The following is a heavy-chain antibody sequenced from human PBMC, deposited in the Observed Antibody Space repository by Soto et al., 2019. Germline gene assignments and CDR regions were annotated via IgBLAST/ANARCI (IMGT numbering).Heavy chain of an antibody. V-gene: IGHV1-18*01. J-gene: IGHJ4*02. D-gene: IGHD3-22*01. Sequence: QVPLVQSGPEVKMPGASVKVSCKTSGYIFTAYGLAWLRQAPGQEPEWMGWVSTNDDRTNYAQKFQGRVTMTTDRSTTTTSMELRSLRPDDSAVYYCARELNTDSSAYYSFAFWGQGTLVTVSS. CDR1: GYIFTAYG. CDR3: ARELNTDSSAYYSFAF. CDR2: VSTNDDRT.